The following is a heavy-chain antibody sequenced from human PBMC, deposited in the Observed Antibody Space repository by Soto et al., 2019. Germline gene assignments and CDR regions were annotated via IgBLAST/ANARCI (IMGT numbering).Heavy chain of an antibody. CDR1: GYNFNQYY. D-gene: IGHD4-17*01. CDR3: ARGPDDSDVPRWDH. V-gene: IGHV1-46*02. CDR2: IKLRGGTT. Sequence: QVQLVQSGPEVRKPGASVRLSCATSGYNFNQYYIYWVRQAPGQGLEWMGIIKLRGGTTEYAHKFRGRVTVTGDTSTRTAYMELSSLRSEDTAVYFCARGPDDSDVPRWDHWGQGTLITVSS. J-gene: IGHJ4*02.